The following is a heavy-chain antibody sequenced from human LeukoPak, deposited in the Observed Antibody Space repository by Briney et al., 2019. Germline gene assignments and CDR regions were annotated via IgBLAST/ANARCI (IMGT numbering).Heavy chain of an antibody. J-gene: IGHJ4*02. D-gene: IGHD6-19*01. CDR2: ISETDDIT. V-gene: IGHV3-23*01. CDR3: TKSRGIYDNSGWRTFDS. Sequence: PGGSLRLSCAASGFTFSNYAMTWVRQAPRKGLEWVSVISETDDITYYADSVKGRFTVSRDNSENTLYLQMDSLRAEDTALYYCTKSRGIYDNSGWRTFDSWGRGTLVTVSS. CDR1: GFTFSNYA.